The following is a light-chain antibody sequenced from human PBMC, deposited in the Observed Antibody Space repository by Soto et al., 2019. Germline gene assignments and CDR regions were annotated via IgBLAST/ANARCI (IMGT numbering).Light chain of an antibody. CDR3: QQYGSSPQT. V-gene: IGKV3-20*01. CDR1: QSVSSIY. CDR2: GAS. Sequence: EIVLTQSPGTLSLSLGERATLSCRASQSVSSIYLAWYQQKPGQAPRLLIYGASSRATGIPDRFSGSGSGTDFTLTISRLEPEDFAVYYCQQYGSSPQTFGQGTKVEIK. J-gene: IGKJ1*01.